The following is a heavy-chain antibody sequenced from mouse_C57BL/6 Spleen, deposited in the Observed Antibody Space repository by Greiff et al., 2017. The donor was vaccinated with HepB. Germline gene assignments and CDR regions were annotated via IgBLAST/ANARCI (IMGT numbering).Heavy chain of an antibody. CDR1: GYTFTSYW. D-gene: IGHD1-1*01. V-gene: IGHV1-50*01. CDR3: ARYYGSSYGFDY. Sequence: VQLQQSGAELVKPGASVKLSCKASGYTFTSYWMQWVKQRPGQGLEWIGEIDPSDSYTNYNQKFKGKATLTVDTSSSTAYMQLSSLTSEDSAVYYGARYYGSSYGFDYWGQGTTLTVSS. CDR2: IDPSDSYT. J-gene: IGHJ2*01.